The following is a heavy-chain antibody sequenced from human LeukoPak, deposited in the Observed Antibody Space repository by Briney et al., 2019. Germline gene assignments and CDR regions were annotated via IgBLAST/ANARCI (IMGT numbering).Heavy chain of an antibody. V-gene: IGHV3-23*01. Sequence: GGSLRLSLAPAGFSFSTYGMSSVRQTPGKGLEWVSEISGGGDRTYYADSVKGRFSISRDNSQNTLHLQMNSLRAEDTAVYYCTKDQLRTGTYGYSDYWGQGTLVTVSS. CDR1: GFSFSTYG. D-gene: IGHD2-21*01. J-gene: IGHJ4*02. CDR3: TKDQLRTGTYGYSDY. CDR2: ISGGGDRT.